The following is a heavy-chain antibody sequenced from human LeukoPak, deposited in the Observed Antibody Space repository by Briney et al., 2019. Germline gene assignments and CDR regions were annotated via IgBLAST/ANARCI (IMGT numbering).Heavy chain of an antibody. Sequence: ASVKVSCKASGGTFSSYAIIWVRQAPGQGLEWMGGIIPIFGTANYAQKFQGRVTITTDESTSTAYMELSSLRSEDTAVYYCAREYRGYCSSTSCYIFDYWGQGTLVTVSS. CDR1: GGTFSSYA. CDR2: IIPIFGTA. CDR3: AREYRGYCSSTSCYIFDY. V-gene: IGHV1-69*05. D-gene: IGHD2-2*02. J-gene: IGHJ4*02.